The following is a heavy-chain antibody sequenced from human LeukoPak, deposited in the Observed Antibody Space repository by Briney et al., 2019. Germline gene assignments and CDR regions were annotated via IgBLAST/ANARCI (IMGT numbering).Heavy chain of an antibody. J-gene: IGHJ4*02. CDR2: ISGNGGST. CDR1: GFTFSSYF. V-gene: IGHV3-23*01. CDR3: AKGDTLFDY. D-gene: IGHD2-2*02. Sequence: PGRSLRLSCAASGFTFSSYFMHWVRQAPGKGLEWVSAISGNGGSTYYADSVKGRFTISRDNSKNTLYLQMNSLRAEDTAVYYCAKGDTLFDYWGQGTLVTVSS.